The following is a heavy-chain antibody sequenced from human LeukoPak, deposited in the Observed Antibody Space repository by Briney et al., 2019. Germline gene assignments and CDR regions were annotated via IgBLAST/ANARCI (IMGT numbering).Heavy chain of an antibody. Sequence: PSETLSLTCTVSGGTFNNYYWSWIRQPPGKGLEWIGYIYYSGSANYNPSLTSRVIISADTSKNKFSLKLTSVTAADTAVYYCARVKYRGYDSLGQDAFDIWGQGTMVTVSS. V-gene: IGHV4-59*01. CDR2: IYYSGSA. D-gene: IGHD5-12*01. CDR3: ARVKYRGYDSLGQDAFDI. J-gene: IGHJ3*02. CDR1: GGTFNNYY.